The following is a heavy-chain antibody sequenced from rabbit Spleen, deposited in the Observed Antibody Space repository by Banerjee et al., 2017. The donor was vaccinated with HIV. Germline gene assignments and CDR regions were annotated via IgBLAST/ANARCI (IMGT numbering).Heavy chain of an antibody. J-gene: IGHJ4*01. V-gene: IGHV1S40*01. CDR3: ARFYAGYGDFGFAAM. D-gene: IGHD7-1*01. Sequence: SLEESGGDLVKPGTSLTLTCTASGFSFISGYYMCWVRQAPGKGLGWIACIAAGSGDTTYYANWAKGRFTISKTSSTTVTLQMTSLTAADTATYFCARFYAGYGDFGFAAMWGPGTLVTVS. CDR1: GFSFISGYY. CDR2: IAAGSGDTT.